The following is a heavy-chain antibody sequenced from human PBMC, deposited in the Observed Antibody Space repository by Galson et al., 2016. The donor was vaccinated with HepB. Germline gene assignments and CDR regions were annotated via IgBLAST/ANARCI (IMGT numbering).Heavy chain of an antibody. V-gene: IGHV3-23*01. Sequence: SLRLSCAASGFNFANHGMNWVRQAPGKGLEWVSSIRGDGTHPEYADSVKGRFTISRDNSKRTVFLQMNTLRVDDTGVYYCTKDRLPLTYYGASFAVWGPGTPVSVSS. D-gene: IGHD3-3*01. CDR2: IRGDGTHP. CDR3: TKDRLPLTYYGASFAV. CDR1: GFNFANHG. J-gene: IGHJ4*02.